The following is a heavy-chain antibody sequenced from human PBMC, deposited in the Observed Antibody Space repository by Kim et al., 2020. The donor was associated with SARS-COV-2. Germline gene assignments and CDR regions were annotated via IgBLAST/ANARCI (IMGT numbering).Heavy chain of an antibody. V-gene: IGHV1-8*01. D-gene: IGHD6-19*01. Sequence: GNTGYAPKFQGRVTKTRETSISTVYMELSSLRSDDTAMYYCARSPDGSFDSWGQGTLVTVSS. J-gene: IGHJ4*02. CDR2: GNT. CDR3: ARSPDGSFDS.